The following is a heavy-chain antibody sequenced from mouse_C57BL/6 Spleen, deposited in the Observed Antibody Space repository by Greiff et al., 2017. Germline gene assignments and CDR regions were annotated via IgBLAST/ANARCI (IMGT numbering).Heavy chain of an antibody. V-gene: IGHV1-18*01. CDR1: GYTFTDYN. D-gene: IGHD1-1*01. CDR2: INPNNGGT. J-gene: IGHJ2*01. Sequence: VHVKQSGPELVKPGASVKIPCKASGYTFTDYNMDWVKQSHGKSLEWIGDINPNNGGTIYNQKFKGKATLTVDKSSSTAYMELRSLTSEDTAVYYCARGSSSGFDYWGQGTTLTVSS. CDR3: ARGSSSGFDY.